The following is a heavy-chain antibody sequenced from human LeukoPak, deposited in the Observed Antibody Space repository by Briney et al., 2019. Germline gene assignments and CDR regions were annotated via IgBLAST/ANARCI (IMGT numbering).Heavy chain of an antibody. D-gene: IGHD5-12*01. CDR3: ARVRGGYHSDY. Sequence: GGSLRLSCAASGFTFSSYSMNWVRQAPGKGLEWVSYISSGSSTIYYADSVKGRFTISRDHAKNSLYLQMNSLRAEDTAVYYCARVRGGYHSDYWGQGTLVTVSS. J-gene: IGHJ4*02. V-gene: IGHV3-48*01. CDR2: ISSGSSTI. CDR1: GFTFSSYS.